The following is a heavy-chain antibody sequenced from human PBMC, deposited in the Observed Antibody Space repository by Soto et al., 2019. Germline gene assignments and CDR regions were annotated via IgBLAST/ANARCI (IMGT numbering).Heavy chain of an antibody. J-gene: IGHJ4*02. V-gene: IGHV5-51*01. D-gene: IGHD4-17*01. CDR3: ARHPMTTVGGLFFDY. Sequence: PGESLKISCKGSGYSFTSYWIGWVRQMPGKGLEWMGIIYPGDSDTRYSPSFQGQVTISADKSISTAYLQWSSLKASDTAMYYCARHPMTTVGGLFFDYWGQGTLVTVSS. CDR2: IYPGDSDT. CDR1: GYSFTSYW.